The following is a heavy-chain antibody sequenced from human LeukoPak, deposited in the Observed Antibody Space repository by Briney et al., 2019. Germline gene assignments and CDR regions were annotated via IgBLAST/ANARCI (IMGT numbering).Heavy chain of an antibody. V-gene: IGHV4-59*01. CDR2: IYYSGST. CDR3: AREVTMIVGYYGMDV. Sequence: PSETLSLTCTVSGGSISSYYWSWIRQPPGKGLEWIGYIYYSGSTNYNPSLKSRVTISVDTSKNQFSLKLSSVTAADTAVYYCAREVTMIVGYYGMDVWGQGTTVTVSS. D-gene: IGHD3-22*01. J-gene: IGHJ6*02. CDR1: GGSISSYY.